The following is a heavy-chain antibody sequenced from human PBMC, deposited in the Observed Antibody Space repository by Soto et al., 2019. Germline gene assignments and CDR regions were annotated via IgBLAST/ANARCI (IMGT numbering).Heavy chain of an antibody. CDR2: LSESGSI. D-gene: IGHD6-19*01. V-gene: IGHV3-23*01. Sequence: PGGSLRLSCAASGFTLSTYGMTWIRQAPGKGLEWVSTLSESGSIYYADSVKGRFTISRDSSRNTLYLQMNSLRAEDTAVYYCAKGHTYSSAWYWFDPWRQGTLVTVSS. CDR1: GFTLSTYG. CDR3: AKGHTYSSAWYWFDP. J-gene: IGHJ5*02.